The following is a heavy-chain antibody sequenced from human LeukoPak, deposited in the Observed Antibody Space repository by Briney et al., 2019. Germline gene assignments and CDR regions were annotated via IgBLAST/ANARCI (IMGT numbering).Heavy chain of an antibody. CDR2: ISAYNGNT. V-gene: IGHV1-18*01. CDR1: GYTFTSYG. CDR3: ARGRWFGELLDWFDP. J-gene: IGHJ5*02. D-gene: IGHD3-10*01. Sequence: ASVKVSCKASGYTFTSYGISWVRQAPGQGLEWMGWISAYNGNTNYAQKLQGGVTMTTDTSTSTAYMELRSLRSDDAAVYYCARGRWFGELLDWFDPWGQGTLVTVSS.